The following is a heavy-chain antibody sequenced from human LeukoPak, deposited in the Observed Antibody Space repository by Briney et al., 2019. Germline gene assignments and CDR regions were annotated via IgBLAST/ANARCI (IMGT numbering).Heavy chain of an antibody. J-gene: IGHJ4*02. CDR3: AIYTQHLGAPGGADY. CDR2: INKDESEK. CDR1: RFTFSDYW. V-gene: IGHV3-7*01. D-gene: IGHD2-8*02. Sequence: RGSLRLSCALSRFTFSDYWVRWVRQAPGKGLEWVAAINKDESEKRYVDSVKGRFTISRDNARNSVYLQMNSLGAEDTAVYYCAIYTQHLGAPGGADYWGLGTLVTVSS.